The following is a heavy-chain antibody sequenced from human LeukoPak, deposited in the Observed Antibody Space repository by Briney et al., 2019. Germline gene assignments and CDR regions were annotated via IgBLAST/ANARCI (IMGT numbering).Heavy chain of an antibody. CDR3: ARVVVVVTAKYYYYMDV. D-gene: IGHD2-15*01. CDR2: INPDYGGI. J-gene: IGHJ6*03. Sequence: ASVKVSCKASGYTFTGYYMHWVRQAPGQGLEWMGWINPDYGGIKYAQKFQGRVTMTRDTAVSTAYMELSNLRSDDTAVYYCARVVVVVTAKYYYYMDVWGKGTTVTVSS. V-gene: IGHV1-2*02. CDR1: GYTFTGYY.